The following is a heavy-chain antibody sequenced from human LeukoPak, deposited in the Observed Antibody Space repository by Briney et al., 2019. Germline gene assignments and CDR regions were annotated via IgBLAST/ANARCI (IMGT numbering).Heavy chain of an antibody. CDR2: ISGSGIST. D-gene: IGHD3-9*01. J-gene: IGHJ4*02. CDR3: AKGDNNILTGYYNSFDS. CDR1: GFTFSSYS. Sequence: GESLRLSCAASGFTFSSYSMNWVRQAPGKGLEWVSTISGSGISTYFADSVKGRFTISRDNSRNTLFLQMNSLRAEDTALFYCAKGDNNILTGYYNSFDSWGQGTLVTVSS. V-gene: IGHV3-23*01.